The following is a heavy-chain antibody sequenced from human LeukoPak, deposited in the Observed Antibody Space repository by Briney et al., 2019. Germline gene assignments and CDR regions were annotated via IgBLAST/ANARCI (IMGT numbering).Heavy chain of an antibody. CDR3: AKVRMITMIAYDAFDI. CDR1: GFSVSSSY. V-gene: IGHV3-23*01. D-gene: IGHD3-22*01. J-gene: IGHJ3*02. CDR2: INGSSSST. Sequence: GGSLRLSCAVSGFSVSSSYMNWVRQAPGKGLEWVSAINGSSSSTYYADSVKGRFTISRDNSKNTLYLQMNSLRAEDTAVYYCAKVRMITMIAYDAFDIWGQGTMVTVSS.